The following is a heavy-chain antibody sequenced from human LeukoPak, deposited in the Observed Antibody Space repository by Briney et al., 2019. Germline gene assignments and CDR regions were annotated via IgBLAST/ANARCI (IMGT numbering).Heavy chain of an antibody. CDR2: IIPIFGTA. J-gene: IGHJ4*02. V-gene: IGHV1-69*13. CDR1: GGTFSSYA. Sequence: ASVQVSCKASGGTFSSYAISWVRQAPGQGLEWMGGIIPIFGTANYAQKFQGRVTITADESTSTAYMELSSLRSEDTAVYYCAKQAYGDYALDYWGQGTLVTVSS. CDR3: AKQAYGDYALDY. D-gene: IGHD4-17*01.